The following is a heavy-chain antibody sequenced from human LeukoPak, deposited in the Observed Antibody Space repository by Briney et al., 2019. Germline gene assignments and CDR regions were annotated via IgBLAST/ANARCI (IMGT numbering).Heavy chain of an antibody. J-gene: IGHJ5*02. CDR2: INHSGST. Sequence: SETLSLTCAVYGGSFSGYYWSWIRQPPGKGLEWIGEINHSGSTNYNPSLKSRVTISVDTSKNQFSLKLSSVTAADTAVYYCARRYSSTLSWFDPWGQGTLVTVSS. CDR3: ARRYSSTLSWFDP. V-gene: IGHV4-34*01. CDR1: GGSFSGYY. D-gene: IGHD6-13*01.